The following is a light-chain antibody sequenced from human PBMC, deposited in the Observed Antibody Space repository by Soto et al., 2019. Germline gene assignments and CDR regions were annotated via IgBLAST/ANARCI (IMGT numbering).Light chain of an antibody. V-gene: IGKV1-39*01. J-gene: IGKJ4*01. CDR2: AAS. CDR1: QGISTS. CDR3: QQSYSTPLT. Sequence: DIQMTQSPSSLSASVGDRVTITCRASQGISTSLNWYQQKPGKAPKLLIYAASSLQSGVPSRFSGSGSETDFTLTISSLQPEDFATYYCQQSYSTPLTFGGGTKVDIK.